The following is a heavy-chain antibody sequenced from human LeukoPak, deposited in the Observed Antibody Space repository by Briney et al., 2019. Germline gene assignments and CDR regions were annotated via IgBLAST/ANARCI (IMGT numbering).Heavy chain of an antibody. Sequence: SETLSLTCTVSGGSISSSSYYWGWIRQPPGKGLEWIGSIFYSGSTYYNPSLKSRVTISVDTSKNQFSLNVTSVTAADTAVYYCATLGYGSTWYDFHSWGQGVLVTVSS. CDR3: ATLGYGSTWYDFHS. D-gene: IGHD6-13*01. CDR2: IFYSGST. J-gene: IGHJ4*02. V-gene: IGHV4-39*07. CDR1: GGSISSSSYY.